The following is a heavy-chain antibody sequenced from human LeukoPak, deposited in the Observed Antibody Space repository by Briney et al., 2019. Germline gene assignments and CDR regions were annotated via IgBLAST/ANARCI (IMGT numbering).Heavy chain of an antibody. CDR2: IKIKTDGETP. CDR1: GFHFSNAW. J-gene: IGHJ3*01. CDR3: ASHYYDV. V-gene: IGHV3-15*01. Sequence: GGSLRLSCAASGFHFSNAWMNWVRQAPGKGLEWVGRIKIKTDGETPDYAAPVKGRFTISRDDSKNTLYLQMNSLKIEDTAVYFCASHYYDVWGQGTMVTVSS. D-gene: IGHD3-10*01.